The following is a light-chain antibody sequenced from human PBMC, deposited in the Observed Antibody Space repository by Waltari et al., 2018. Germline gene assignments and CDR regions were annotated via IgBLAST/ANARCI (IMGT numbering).Light chain of an antibody. Sequence: QSVLTQPPSVSATPGQKVTISCSGRSSHTGSTYVSWSHQGPGTAPKLLLSANDKRPSGVPDRFSGSKSGTSGTLGITGLQTGDEADYYCGTWDSSLDEFVFGGGTKLTVL. CDR2: AND. V-gene: IGLV1-51*01. J-gene: IGLJ2*01. CDR1: SSHTGSTY. CDR3: GTWDSSLDEFV.